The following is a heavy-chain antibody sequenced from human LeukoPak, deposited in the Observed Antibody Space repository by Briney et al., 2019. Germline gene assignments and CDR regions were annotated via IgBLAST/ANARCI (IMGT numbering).Heavy chain of an antibody. D-gene: IGHD5-12*01. J-gene: IGHJ4*02. V-gene: IGHV3-30*03. CDR2: ISYDGSNK. Sequence: LPWGSLRLSCAASGFPFSSYGIHWVRQAPGKGLEWVALISYDGSNKYYADSVKGRFTISRDNSKNTLYLQMNSLRAEDTAVYYCASARALYGYSGYDEPYFDYWGQGTLVTVSS. CDR3: ASARALYGYSGYDEPYFDY. CDR1: GFPFSSYG.